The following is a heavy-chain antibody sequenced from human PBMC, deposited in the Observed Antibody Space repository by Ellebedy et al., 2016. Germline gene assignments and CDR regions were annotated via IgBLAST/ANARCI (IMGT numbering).Heavy chain of an antibody. CDR3: ARYYDYVWGSYRYVD. Sequence: ASVKVSXKVSGYTLTELSMHWVRQAPGKGLEWMGGFDPEDGETIYAQKFQGRVTITRDTSASTAYMELSSLRSEDTAVYYCARYYDYVWGSYRYVDWGQGTLVTVSS. D-gene: IGHD3-16*02. V-gene: IGHV1-24*01. J-gene: IGHJ4*02. CDR2: FDPEDGET. CDR1: GYTLTELS.